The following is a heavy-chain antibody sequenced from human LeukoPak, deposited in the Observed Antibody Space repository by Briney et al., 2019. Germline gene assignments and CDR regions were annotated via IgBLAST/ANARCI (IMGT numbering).Heavy chain of an antibody. CDR2: INPNSGGT. D-gene: IGHD6-13*01. CDR3: AREPIAAAGSHYYYYGMDV. J-gene: IGHJ6*02. V-gene: IGHV1-2*02. CDR1: GYTFTGYY. Sequence: ASVKVSCKASGYTFTGYYMHWVRQAPGQGLEWMGWINPNSGGTNYAQKFQGRVTMTRDTSTSTVYMELSSLRSEDTAVYYCAREPIAAAGSHYYYYGMDVWGQGTTVTVSS.